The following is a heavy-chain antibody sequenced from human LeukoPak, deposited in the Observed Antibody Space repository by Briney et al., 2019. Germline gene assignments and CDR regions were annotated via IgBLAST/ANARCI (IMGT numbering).Heavy chain of an antibody. CDR2: ISGSGGST. CDR1: GFTFSSYA. Sequence: GGSLRLSCAASGFTFSSYAMSWVRQAPGKGLEWVSAISGSGGSTYYADSVKGRFTISRDNSKNTLYLQMNSLRAEDTAVYYCAKALLGIFGVAPFDPWGQGTLVTVSS. D-gene: IGHD3-3*01. CDR3: AKALLGIFGVAPFDP. V-gene: IGHV3-23*01. J-gene: IGHJ5*02.